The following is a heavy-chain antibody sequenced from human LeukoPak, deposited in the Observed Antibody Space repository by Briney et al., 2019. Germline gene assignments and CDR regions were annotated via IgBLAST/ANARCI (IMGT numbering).Heavy chain of an antibody. CDR1: GGTFSSYA. V-gene: IGHV1-69*01. D-gene: IGHD1-26*01. CDR2: IIPIFGTA. CDR3: ARGSGSRGLGAGEVAFDI. Sequence: GASVKVSCKASGGTFSSYAISWVRQAPGQGLEWMGGIIPIFGTANYAQKFQGRVTITADESTSTAYMELSSLRSEDTAVYYCARGSGSRGLGAGEVAFDIWGQGTMVTVPS. J-gene: IGHJ3*02.